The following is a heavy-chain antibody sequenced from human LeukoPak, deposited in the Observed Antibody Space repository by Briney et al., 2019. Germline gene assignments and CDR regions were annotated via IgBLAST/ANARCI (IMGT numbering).Heavy chain of an antibody. J-gene: IGHJ6*03. CDR1: GGSISSYY. CDR2: IYYSGST. V-gene: IGHV4-59*01. Sequence: SQTLSLTCTVSGGSISSYYWSWIPQPPGKGLEWIGYIYYSGSTNYNPSLKSRVTISVDTSKNQFSLKLSSVTAADTAVYYCARVDSNSLGAYYYYYMDVWGKGTTVTVSS. CDR3: ARVDSNSLGAYYYYYMDV. D-gene: IGHD4-11*01.